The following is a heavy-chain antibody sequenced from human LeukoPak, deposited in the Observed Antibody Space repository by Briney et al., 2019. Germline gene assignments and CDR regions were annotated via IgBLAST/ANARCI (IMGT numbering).Heavy chain of an antibody. J-gene: IGHJ5*02. D-gene: IGHD3-10*01. V-gene: IGHV1-18*01. CDR3: ARGPLKRITMVRGVTNWFDP. CDR1: GYTFTSYG. Sequence: ASVKVSCTASGYTFTSYGISWVRQAPGQGLEWMGWISAYNGNTNYAQKLQGRVTMTTDTSTSTAYMELRSLRSDDTAVYYCARGPLKRITMVRGVTNWFDPWGQGTLVTVSS. CDR2: ISAYNGNT.